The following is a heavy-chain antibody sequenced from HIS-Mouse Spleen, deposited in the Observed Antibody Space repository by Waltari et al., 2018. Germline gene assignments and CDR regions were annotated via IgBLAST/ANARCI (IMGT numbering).Heavy chain of an antibody. V-gene: IGHV4-39*07. J-gene: IGHJ2*01. CDR3: AREIPYSSSWYDWYFDL. CDR2: IYYSGST. Sequence: QLQLQESGPGLVKPSETLSLTCTVSGGSISSSSYYWGWIRQPPGKGLEWFGGIYYSGSTYYNPSLNSRVTISVDTSKNQFSLKLSSVTAADTAVYYCAREIPYSSSWYDWYFDLWGRGTLVTVSS. D-gene: IGHD6-13*01. CDR1: GGSISSSSYY.